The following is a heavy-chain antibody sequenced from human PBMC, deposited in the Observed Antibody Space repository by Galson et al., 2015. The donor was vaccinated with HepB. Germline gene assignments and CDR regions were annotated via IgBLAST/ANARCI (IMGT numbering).Heavy chain of an antibody. D-gene: IGHD3-10*01. CDR2: IAAYNGYT. CDR1: GYTFTTYG. Sequence: SVKVSCKASGYTFTTYGICWVRQAPGQGLEWMGWIAAYNGYTKYSEKFEGRVTMTIDPSRSTAYMELRSLRSDDTAVYYCARVADMVREEDFDSWGQGALVTVSS. V-gene: IGHV1-18*04. CDR3: ARVADMVREEDFDS. J-gene: IGHJ4*02.